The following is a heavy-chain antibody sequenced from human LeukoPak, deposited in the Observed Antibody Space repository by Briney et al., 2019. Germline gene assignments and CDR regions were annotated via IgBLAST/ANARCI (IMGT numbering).Heavy chain of an antibody. CDR3: ARLGRYYDFWSGPTYYYYYMDV. CDR1: GGSISSSSYY. V-gene: IGHV4-39*07. CDR2: IYYSGST. J-gene: IGHJ6*03. Sequence: SETLSLTCTVSGGSISSSSYYWGWIRQPPGKGLEWIGSIYYSGSTNYNPSLKSRVTISVDTSKNQFSLKLSSVTAADTAVYYCARLGRYYDFWSGPTYYYYYMDVWGKGTTVTVSS. D-gene: IGHD3-3*01.